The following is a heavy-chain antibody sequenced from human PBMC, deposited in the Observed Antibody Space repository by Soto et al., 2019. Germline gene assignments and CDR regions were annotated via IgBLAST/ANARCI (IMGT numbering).Heavy chain of an antibody. D-gene: IGHD4-17*01. CDR3: AVTTNYYYYMDV. CDR2: ISAYNGNT. CDR1: GYTFTSYG. V-gene: IGHV1-18*01. J-gene: IGHJ6*03. Sequence: ASVKVSCKASGYTFTSYGISWVRQAPGQGLEWMGWISAYNGNTNYAQKLQGRVTMTTDTSTSTAYMELRSLRSDDTAVYYCAVTTNYYYYMDVWGKGTTVTVSS.